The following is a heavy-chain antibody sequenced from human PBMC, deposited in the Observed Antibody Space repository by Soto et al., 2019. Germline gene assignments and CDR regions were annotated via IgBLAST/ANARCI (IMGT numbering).Heavy chain of an antibody. J-gene: IGHJ4*02. V-gene: IGHV1-69*08. CDR3: ARDSPIGSTFSGYEAIDY. D-gene: IGHD5-12*01. Sequence: QVQLVQSGAEVKKPGSSVKVSCKTSGGTFSNDIITWVRQAPGQGLEWMGRIIPLLDIANYAQKFQGRVTITAXKXTXTXXMELNSLRSEDTAVYYCARDSPIGSTFSGYEAIDYWGQGTLVTVSS. CDR1: GGTFSNDI. CDR2: IIPLLDIA.